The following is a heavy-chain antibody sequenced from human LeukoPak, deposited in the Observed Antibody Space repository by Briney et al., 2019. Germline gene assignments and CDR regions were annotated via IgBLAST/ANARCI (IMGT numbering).Heavy chain of an antibody. V-gene: IGHV3-48*02. CDR2: ISSGSSPI. J-gene: IGHJ4*02. CDR1: GFTFSSCS. D-gene: IGHD3-9*01. CDR3: ARGRATGRSGGDY. Sequence: GGSLRLSCAASGFTFSSCSMNWVRQAPGKGLEWVSYISSGSSPIYYAGSVKGRFTISRDNAENSLYLQMNSLRDEDTAVYYCARGRATGRSGGDYWGQGTLVTVSS.